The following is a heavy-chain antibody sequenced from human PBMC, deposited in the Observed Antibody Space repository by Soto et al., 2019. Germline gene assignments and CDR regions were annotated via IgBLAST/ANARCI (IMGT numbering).Heavy chain of an antibody. CDR3: VKSLRETYTYFDY. CDR1: GFTFGNSG. D-gene: IGHD4-4*01. J-gene: IGHJ4*02. V-gene: IGHV3-23*01. CDR2: ISAGGVSS. Sequence: EVQLLESGGVLVQPGGSLRLSCAASGFTFGNSGMNWVRQAPGKGLEWVSSISAGGVSSYFADSVKGRFTISRDNSKNTLYLQMNSLRAEDTALYYCVKSLRETYTYFDYWGQGTLVTVSS.